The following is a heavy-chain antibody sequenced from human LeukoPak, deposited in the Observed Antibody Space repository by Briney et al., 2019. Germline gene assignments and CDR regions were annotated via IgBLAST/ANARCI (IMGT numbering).Heavy chain of an antibody. Sequence: SETLSLTCTVSGGSLSSSSHYWGWIRQPPGEGLEWIGNIYYSGSTYYNPSLKSRVIISADTSKNQFSLRLSSVTAADTAVYYCARGFSYSSSPGFDYWGQGTLVTVSS. D-gene: IGHD6-6*01. CDR3: ARGFSYSSSPGFDY. J-gene: IGHJ4*02. CDR1: GGSLSSSSHY. V-gene: IGHV4-39*07. CDR2: IYYSGST.